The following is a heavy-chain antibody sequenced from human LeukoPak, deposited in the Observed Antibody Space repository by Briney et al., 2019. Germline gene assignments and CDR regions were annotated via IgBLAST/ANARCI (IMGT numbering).Heavy chain of an antibody. CDR1: GFSLSTSGVG. CDR3: AHRGGYYDSSGYLPFDY. D-gene: IGHD3-22*01. J-gene: IGHJ4*02. CDR2: IYWDDDK. Sequence: SGPTLVKPTQTLTLTCTFSGFSLSTSGVGVGWIRQPPGKALEWLALIYWDDDKRYSPSLKGRLTITKDTSKNQVVLTMTNMDPVDTATYYCAHRGGYYDSSGYLPFDYWGQGTLVTVSS. V-gene: IGHV2-5*02.